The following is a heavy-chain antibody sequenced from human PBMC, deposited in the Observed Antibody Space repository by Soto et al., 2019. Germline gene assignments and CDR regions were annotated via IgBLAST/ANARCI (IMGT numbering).Heavy chain of an antibody. D-gene: IGHD3-10*01. J-gene: IGHJ4*02. CDR2: INPNSGNI. Sequence: SLKVSCKASVDTFTTYDINWVRQATGHGLEWMGWINPNSGNIGYAQRFQGRVTMTRDTAIRTAYMEVSSLRSDDTAVYYCARGRASGSYYLLDYWGQGTLVTVSS. CDR3: ARGRASGSYYLLDY. V-gene: IGHV1-8*01. CDR1: VDTFTTYD.